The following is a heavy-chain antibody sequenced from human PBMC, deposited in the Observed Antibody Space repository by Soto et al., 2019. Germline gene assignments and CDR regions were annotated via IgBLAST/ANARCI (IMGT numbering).Heavy chain of an antibody. V-gene: IGHV4-31*03. CDR2: SYYTGSS. CDR3: ARDLRGYSRYDYLDY. J-gene: IGHJ4*02. CDR1: GGSISSGGYY. D-gene: IGHD5-12*01. Sequence: SETLSLTCTVSGGSISSGGYYWSWIRQHPGKGLEWVGYSYYTGSSYYNPSLKSRVTISVDASKNQLSLRPASVTAADTAVYYCARDLRGYSRYDYLDYWGQGIPVTVSS.